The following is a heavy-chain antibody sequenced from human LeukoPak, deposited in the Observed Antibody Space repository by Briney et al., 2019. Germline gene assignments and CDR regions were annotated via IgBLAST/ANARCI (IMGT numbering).Heavy chain of an antibody. D-gene: IGHD2-2*01. CDR3: ARTIRVVPNDY. CDR2: IIPIFGTA. V-gene: IGHV1-69*13. Sequence: ASVKVSCKASGGTSSSYAISWVRQAPGQGLEWMGGIIPIFGTANYAQKFQGRVTITADESTSTAYMELSSLRSEDTAVYYCARTIRVVPNDYWGQGTLVTVSS. CDR1: GGTSSSYA. J-gene: IGHJ4*02.